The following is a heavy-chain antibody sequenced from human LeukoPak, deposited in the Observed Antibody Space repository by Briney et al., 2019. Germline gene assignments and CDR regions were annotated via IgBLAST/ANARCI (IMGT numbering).Heavy chain of an antibody. Sequence: ASVKVSCKASGYTFTSYGISWVRQAPGQGLEWMGWIGAYNGNTNYAQKLQGRVTMTTDTSTSTAYMELRSLRSDDTAVYYCARAPLWDDILTGYYLFDYWGQGTLVTVSS. D-gene: IGHD3-9*01. CDR2: IGAYNGNT. V-gene: IGHV1-18*01. J-gene: IGHJ4*02. CDR3: ARAPLWDDILTGYYLFDY. CDR1: GYTFTSYG.